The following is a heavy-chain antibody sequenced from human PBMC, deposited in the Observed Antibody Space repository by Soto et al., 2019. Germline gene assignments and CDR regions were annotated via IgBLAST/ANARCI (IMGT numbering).Heavy chain of an antibody. V-gene: IGHV3-23*01. CDR1: GFSFTSYV. Sequence: PGGSLRLSCAASGFSFTSYVMSWVRLAPGKGLEWVSSISGSGANTYYADSVKGRFTISRDNSKNTLYLQMNSLRAEDTAIFFCARADSSSSGAYYYYYGMDVWDQGTTVTVSS. D-gene: IGHD6-6*01. J-gene: IGHJ6*02. CDR3: ARADSSSSGAYYYYYGMDV. CDR2: ISGSGANT.